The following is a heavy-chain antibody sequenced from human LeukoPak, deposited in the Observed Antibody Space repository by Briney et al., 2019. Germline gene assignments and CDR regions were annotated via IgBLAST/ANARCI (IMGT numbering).Heavy chain of an antibody. CDR3: ARASALAGSGSYYWLDP. V-gene: IGHV1-18*01. CDR1: GYTFTSFG. D-gene: IGHD3-10*01. J-gene: IGHJ5*02. Sequence: ASAKVSCKASGYTFTSFGISWVRQAPGQGLEWMGWISAYNGNTKYAQKLQGRVTMTTDTSTSTAYMELRSLRSDDTAVYYCARASALAGSGSYYWLDPWGQGTPVTVSS. CDR2: ISAYNGNT.